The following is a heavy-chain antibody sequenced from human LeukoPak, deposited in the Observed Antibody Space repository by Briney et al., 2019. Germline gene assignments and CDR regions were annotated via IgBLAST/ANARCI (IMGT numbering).Heavy chain of an antibody. Sequence: SETLSLTCTVSGVSSSSYYWSWIRQPPGKGLEWIGYIYYSGSTNYNPSLKSRVTISVDTSKNQFSLKLSSVTAADTAVYYCARGTPDIVVVPAAIGFDPWGQGTLVTVSS. J-gene: IGHJ5*02. CDR2: IYYSGST. D-gene: IGHD2-2*02. CDR3: ARGTPDIVVVPAAIGFDP. CDR1: GVSSSSYY. V-gene: IGHV4-59*01.